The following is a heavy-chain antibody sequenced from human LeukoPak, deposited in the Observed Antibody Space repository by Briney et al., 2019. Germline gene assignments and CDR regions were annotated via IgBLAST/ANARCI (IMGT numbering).Heavy chain of an antibody. V-gene: IGHV4-34*01. CDR1: GDSFGGYH. D-gene: IGHD5-24*01. J-gene: IGHJ3*02. Sequence: SETLSLTCAVYGDSFGGYHWSWIRQPPGKGLEWIGEINQSGSTNYNPSLNSRATMSVDTSKNQFSLKLSSVTAADTAVYYCARQEMATIGRAFDIWGQGTMVTVSS. CDR3: ARQEMATIGRAFDI. CDR2: INQSGST.